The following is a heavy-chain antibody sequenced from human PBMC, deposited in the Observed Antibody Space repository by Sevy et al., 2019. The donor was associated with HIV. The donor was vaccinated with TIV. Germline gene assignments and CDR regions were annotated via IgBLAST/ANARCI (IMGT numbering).Heavy chain of an antibody. D-gene: IGHD6-13*01. J-gene: IGHJ4*02. CDR3: ARSQSSSWHYFDY. Sequence: GGSLRLSCAASGFIFSDYTLHWVRQAPGTGLEWVAVISYDGSFTYYADSVEGRFTISRDNSKNTLFLQMNSLRHEDTADYYCARSQSSSWHYFDYWGQGTLVTVSS. V-gene: IGHV3-30*04. CDR1: GFIFSDYT. CDR2: ISYDGSFT.